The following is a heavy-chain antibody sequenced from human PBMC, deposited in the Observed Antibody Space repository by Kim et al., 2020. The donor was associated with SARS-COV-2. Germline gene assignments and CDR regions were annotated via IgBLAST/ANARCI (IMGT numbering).Heavy chain of an antibody. CDR2: INPSGGST. CDR1: GYTFTSYY. J-gene: IGHJ4*02. CDR3: ARAYDYVWGGGYYFDY. V-gene: IGHV1-46*01. D-gene: IGHD3-16*01. Sequence: ASVKVSCKASGYTFTSYYMHWVRQAPGQGLDWMGIINPSGGSTSYAQKFQGRVTMTRDTSTSTVYMELSSLRSEDTAVYYCARAYDYVWGGGYYFDYWGQGTLVTVSS.